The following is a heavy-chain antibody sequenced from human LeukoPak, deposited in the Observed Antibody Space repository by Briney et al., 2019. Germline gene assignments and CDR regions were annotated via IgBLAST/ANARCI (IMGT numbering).Heavy chain of an antibody. D-gene: IGHD2-15*01. J-gene: IGHJ4*02. Sequence: GGSLRLSRAASGFTFSNAWMSWVRQAPGKGLEWVGRIKSKTDGGTTDYAAPVKGRFTISRDDSKNTLYLQMNSLKTEDTAVYYCTTDAAEAPFDYWGQGTPVTVSS. V-gene: IGHV3-15*01. CDR2: IKSKTDGGTT. CDR1: GFTFSNAW. CDR3: TTDAAEAPFDY.